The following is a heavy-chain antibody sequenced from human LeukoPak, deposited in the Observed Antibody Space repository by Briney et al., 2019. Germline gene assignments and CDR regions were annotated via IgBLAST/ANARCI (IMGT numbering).Heavy chain of an antibody. Sequence: GRSLRLSCTASGFTLGDYAMSWVRQAPGKGLEWVVFIRSKAYGGTTEYAASVKGRFTISRDDSKSIAYLQMNSLNTEDTAVYYCTRAYCGGDCHFQHWGQGTLVTVSS. CDR1: GFTLGDYA. CDR2: IRSKAYGGTT. V-gene: IGHV3-49*04. D-gene: IGHD2-21*02. J-gene: IGHJ1*01. CDR3: TRAYCGGDCHFQH.